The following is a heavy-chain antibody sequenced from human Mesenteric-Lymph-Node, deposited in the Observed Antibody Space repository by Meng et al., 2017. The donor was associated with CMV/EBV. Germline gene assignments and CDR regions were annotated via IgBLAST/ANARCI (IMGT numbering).Heavy chain of an antibody. CDR1: GYTFSSYG. Sequence: SGYTFSSYGISWVRQAPGQGLEWMGWISAYTGNTDFAQKLQGRVTMTTDTSTSTAYMELRSLRSDDTAVYYCARDIRYSYGRGFDYWGQGTLVTVSS. V-gene: IGHV1-18*04. CDR3: ARDIRYSYGRGFDY. CDR2: ISAYTGNT. D-gene: IGHD5-18*01. J-gene: IGHJ4*02.